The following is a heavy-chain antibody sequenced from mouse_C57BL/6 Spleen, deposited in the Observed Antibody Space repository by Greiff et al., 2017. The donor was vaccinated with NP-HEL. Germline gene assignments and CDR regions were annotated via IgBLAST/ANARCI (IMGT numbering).Heavy chain of an antibody. D-gene: IGHD1-1*01. J-gene: IGHJ3*01. CDR2: ISSGGSYT. Sequence: DVMLVESGGDLVKPGGSLKLSCAASGFTFSSYGMSWVRQTPDKRLEWVATISSGGSYTYYPDSVKGRFTISRDNAKNTLYLQMSSLKSEDTAMYYCARQYYGSSYWFAYWGQGTLVTVSA. V-gene: IGHV5-6*02. CDR1: GFTFSSYG. CDR3: ARQYYGSSYWFAY.